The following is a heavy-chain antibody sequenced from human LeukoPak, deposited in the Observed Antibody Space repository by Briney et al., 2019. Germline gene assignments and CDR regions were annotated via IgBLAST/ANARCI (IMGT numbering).Heavy chain of an antibody. CDR3: ARDYADYVGYFFFDY. CDR1: GFTFNNYA. CDR2: ISGGGETT. V-gene: IGHV3-23*01. Sequence: GGSLRLSCAASGFTFNNYAMNWVRQAPGKGLEWFSSISGGGETTYYADSAKGRFTISRDNSQNTLYLQMNSLRAEDTAVYYCARDYADYVGYFFFDYWGQGTLVTVSS. D-gene: IGHD4-17*01. J-gene: IGHJ4*02.